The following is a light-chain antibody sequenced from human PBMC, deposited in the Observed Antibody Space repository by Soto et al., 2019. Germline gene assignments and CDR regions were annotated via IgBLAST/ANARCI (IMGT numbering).Light chain of an antibody. V-gene: IGLV2-14*03. CDR3: TAFSANRVYL. CDR2: GVH. Sequence: QSALTQPISLSGSPGQSITISCTGYSSDIGSYDHVCWYQQHPGKAPRLLIHGVHNRSPGISGRFSASKSGLTPTLTISGLQAEDEADYYCTAFSANRVYLFGPGTKVTV. J-gene: IGLJ1*01. CDR1: SSDIGSYDH.